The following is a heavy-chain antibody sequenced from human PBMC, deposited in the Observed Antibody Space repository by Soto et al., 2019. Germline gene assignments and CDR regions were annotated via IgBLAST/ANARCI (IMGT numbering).Heavy chain of an antibody. CDR1: GFTFSSYA. CDR3: ASTPQGAFPLEVDY. V-gene: IGHV3-30-3*01. CDR2: ISYDGSNK. J-gene: IGHJ4*02. Sequence: QVQLVESGGGVVQPGRSLRLSCAASGFTFSSYAMHWVRQAPGKGLEWVAVISYDGSNKYYADSVKGRFTISRDNSKNTLYLQMNSLRAEDTAVYYCASTPQGAFPLEVDYWGQGTLVTVSS.